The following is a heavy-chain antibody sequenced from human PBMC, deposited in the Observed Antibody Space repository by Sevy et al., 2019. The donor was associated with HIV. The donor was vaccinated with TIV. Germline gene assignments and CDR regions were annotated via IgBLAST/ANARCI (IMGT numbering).Heavy chain of an antibody. V-gene: IGHV4-38-2*01. Sequence: SETLSLTCAVSGYSISSGYYWGWIRQPPGKGLEWIGSIYHSGSTYYNPSLKRRVTISVDTPKNQVSLKLSSVTAADTAVYYCARAYCSSTSCSRVWYYYGMDVWGQGTTVTVSS. J-gene: IGHJ6*02. CDR3: ARAYCSSTSCSRVWYYYGMDV. D-gene: IGHD2-2*01. CDR1: GYSISSGYY. CDR2: IYHSGST.